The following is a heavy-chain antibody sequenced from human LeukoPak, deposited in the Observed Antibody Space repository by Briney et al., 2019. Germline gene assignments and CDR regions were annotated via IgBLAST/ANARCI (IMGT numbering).Heavy chain of an antibody. CDR2: IRGSGGST. Sequence: GGSLRLSCAASGFTFNNYDMSWVRQAPGEGLEWVSGIRGSGGSTYHADSVKGRFTISRDNSKNTLYLQMNSLRAEDTAVYYCAKDWTRTGTNYFDYWGQGTLVTVSS. D-gene: IGHD1-1*01. J-gene: IGHJ4*02. V-gene: IGHV3-23*01. CDR3: AKDWTRTGTNYFDY. CDR1: GFTFNNYD.